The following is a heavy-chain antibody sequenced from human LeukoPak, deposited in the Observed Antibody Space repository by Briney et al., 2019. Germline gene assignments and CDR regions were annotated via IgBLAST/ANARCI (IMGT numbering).Heavy chain of an antibody. CDR2: ISSTGST. D-gene: IGHD3-10*01. CDR1: GGSISSGGHY. J-gene: IGHJ4*02. CDR3: ARGQTYSGSGIYTYFDY. V-gene: IGHV4-61*02. Sequence: PSETLSLTCTVSGGSISSGGHYWSWIRQPAGKGLEYLGRISSTGSTNYNPSLRSRVTISADTSKNHFSLKLTSVTAADTAVYYCARGQTYSGSGIYTYFDYWGQGILVTVSS.